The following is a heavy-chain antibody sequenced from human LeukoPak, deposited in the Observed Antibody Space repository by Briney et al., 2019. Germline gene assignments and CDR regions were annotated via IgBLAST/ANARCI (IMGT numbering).Heavy chain of an antibody. V-gene: IGHV3-30*04. J-gene: IGHJ3*02. CDR3: ANGYSSRIDAFDI. Sequence: GRSLRLSCAASGFTFSSYVMHWVRQAPGKGLEWVAIISYDGSNEYYADSVKGRFTISRDNSKNTLYLQMNSLRAEDTAVYYRANGYSSRIDAFDIWGQGTMVTVSS. CDR1: GFTFSSYV. D-gene: IGHD6-13*01. CDR2: ISYDGSNE.